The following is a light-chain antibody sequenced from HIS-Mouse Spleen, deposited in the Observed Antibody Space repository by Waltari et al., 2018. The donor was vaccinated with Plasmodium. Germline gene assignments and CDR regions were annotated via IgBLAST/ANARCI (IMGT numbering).Light chain of an antibody. CDR2: EDS. CDR3: YSTDSSGNHRV. CDR1: ALPKKY. J-gene: IGLJ3*02. Sequence: SYELPQPPSVSVSPGQTARNTCSGDALPKKYTYWYQQKSGQAPVLVIYEDSKPPSGIPERFSGSSSGTMATLTISGAQVEDEADYYCYSTDSSGNHRVFGGGTKLTVL. V-gene: IGLV3-10*01.